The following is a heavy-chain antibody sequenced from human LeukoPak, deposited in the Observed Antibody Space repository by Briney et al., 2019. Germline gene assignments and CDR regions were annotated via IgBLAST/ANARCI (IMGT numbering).Heavy chain of an antibody. J-gene: IGHJ4*02. V-gene: IGHV1-8*03. D-gene: IGHD2-21*02. CDR2: INPDTGDK. Sequence: ASVKVSCKASGYTFTNYHINWVRQASGQGLEWMTWINPDTGDKGYARKFQDRVTITTDTSISTAYMELSSLSPEDTAVYFCARTTSMTASGYDYWGQGTLVTVSS. CDR1: GYTFTNYH. CDR3: ARTTSMTASGYDY.